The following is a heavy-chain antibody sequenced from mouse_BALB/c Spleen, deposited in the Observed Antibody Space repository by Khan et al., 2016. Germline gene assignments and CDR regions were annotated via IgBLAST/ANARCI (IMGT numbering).Heavy chain of an antibody. CDR2: ISSGSSTI. V-gene: IGHV5-17*02. J-gene: IGHJ2*01. Sequence: EVELVESGGGLVQPGGSRKLSCAASGFTFSNFGMHWVRQAPEKGLEWVAFISSGSSTIYYADTVKGRFTVSRDNPKNTLFLQMTRLGSEATAMFLCGRGDFWGQGTILTVSS. CDR1: GFTFSNFG. CDR3: GRGDF.